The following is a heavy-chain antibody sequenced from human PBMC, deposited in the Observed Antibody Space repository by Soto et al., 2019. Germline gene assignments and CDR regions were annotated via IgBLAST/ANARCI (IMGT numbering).Heavy chain of an antibody. CDR2: VYNIGRA. J-gene: IGHJ4*01. D-gene: IGHD3-10*01. V-gene: IGHV4-31*03. Sequence: SETLSLTCTVSGGSISSGVYLWTWIRQHPGKGLEWIGYVYNIGRADHNPSLKSRLTMSVDTSMKQFSMKLFSVTAADTAVYYCARMKDYYLFIDFWGPGTLVTVYS. CDR1: GGSISSGVYL. CDR3: ARMKDYYLFIDF.